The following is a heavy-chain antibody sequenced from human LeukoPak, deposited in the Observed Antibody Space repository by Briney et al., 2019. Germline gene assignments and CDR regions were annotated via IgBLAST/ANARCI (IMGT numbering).Heavy chain of an antibody. Sequence: PSETLSLTCAVYGGSFSGYYWSWIRQPPGKGLEWIGEINHSGSTNYNPSLESRVTISVDTSKNQFSLKLSSVTAADTAVYYCARGRKTGFWSGYFRYYFDYWGQGTLVTVSS. CDR3: ARGRKTGFWSGYFRYYFDY. CDR2: INHSGST. D-gene: IGHD3-3*01. V-gene: IGHV4-34*01. J-gene: IGHJ4*02. CDR1: GGSFSGYY.